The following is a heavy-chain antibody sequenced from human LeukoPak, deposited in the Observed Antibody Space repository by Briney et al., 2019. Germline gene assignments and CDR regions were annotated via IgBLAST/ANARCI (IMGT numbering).Heavy chain of an antibody. Sequence: GGSLRLSCAASGFSFSSYSMNWVRQAPGKGLEWVSSISSSSDYIYYADSVRGRFTISRDNAKSSLYLQMNSLRAEDTAVYYCARDPAQDLHYWGQGTLVTASS. J-gene: IGHJ4*02. CDR3: ARDPAQDLHY. CDR2: ISSSSDYI. V-gene: IGHV3-21*01. CDR1: GFSFSSYS.